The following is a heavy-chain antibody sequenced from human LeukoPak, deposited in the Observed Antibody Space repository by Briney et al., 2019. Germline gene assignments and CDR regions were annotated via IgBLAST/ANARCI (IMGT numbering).Heavy chain of an antibody. CDR2: INPDGSEK. CDR3: ARDRGYSSFDY. J-gene: IGHJ4*02. V-gene: IGHV3-7*01. CDR1: GFTFSSYG. Sequence: GRSLRLSCAASGFTFSSYGMHWVRQAPGKGLEWVASINPDGSEKYSVDSVKGRFTISRDNAKNSLYLQMNSLRAEDTAVYYCARDRGYSSFDYWGQGTLVTVSS. D-gene: IGHD6-19*01.